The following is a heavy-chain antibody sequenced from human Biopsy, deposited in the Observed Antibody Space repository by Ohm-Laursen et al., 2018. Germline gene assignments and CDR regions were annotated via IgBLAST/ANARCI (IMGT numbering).Heavy chain of an antibody. CDR2: INPTGGTT. D-gene: IGHD3-9*01. V-gene: IGHV1-46*01. CDR3: ARDETGSSVFGPYYYGMDV. Sequence: ASVKVSCKASGYSFTKYYINWVRQAPGQGLEWMGIINPTGGTTSYAEKFQGRVTLTRDTSAGTVYLELNSLIYEDTALYYCARDETGSSVFGPYYYGMDVWGQGTTVTVSS. CDR1: GYSFTKYY. J-gene: IGHJ6*02.